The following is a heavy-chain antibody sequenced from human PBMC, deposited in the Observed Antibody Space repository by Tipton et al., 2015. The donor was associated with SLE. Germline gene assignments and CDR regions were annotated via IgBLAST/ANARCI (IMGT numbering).Heavy chain of an antibody. V-gene: IGHV4-38-2*02. D-gene: IGHD3-10*01. CDR2: AYHGGTI. CDR1: GYSISRGHY. J-gene: IGHJ1*01. CDR3: ARHGSGSYYNFRWYFQH. Sequence: GLVKPSETLSLSCNVSGYSISRGHYWGWIRQAPGKGLEWIGNAYHGGTIYYNLSLKSRVNIFLDTSKNRFSLRLTSVTAADTAVYFCARHGSGSYYNFRWYFQHWGQGTLVTVSS.